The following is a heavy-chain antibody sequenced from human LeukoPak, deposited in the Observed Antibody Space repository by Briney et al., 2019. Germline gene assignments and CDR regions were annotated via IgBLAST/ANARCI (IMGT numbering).Heavy chain of an antibody. J-gene: IGHJ4*02. CDR3: AKDRSGSYYFDY. Sequence: GGSLRLSCAASGFTFSSYAMSWVRQAPGKGLEWVSAISGSGGSTYYADSVKGRFTISRDNSKNTLYLQMNSLRAEDTAVYYSAKDRSGSYYFDYWGQGTLVTVSS. V-gene: IGHV3-23*01. CDR1: GFTFSSYA. D-gene: IGHD1-26*01. CDR2: ISGSGGST.